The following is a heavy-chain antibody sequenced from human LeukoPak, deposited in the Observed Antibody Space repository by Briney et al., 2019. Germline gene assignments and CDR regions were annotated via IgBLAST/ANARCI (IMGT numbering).Heavy chain of an antibody. V-gene: IGHV6-1*01. CDR2: TYYRSKWDN. CDR1: GDSVSSNSAA. CDR3: ARESQGSGSGWFNGYLDH. D-gene: IGHD6-19*01. Sequence: SQTLSLTCAISGDSVSSNSAAWNWIRQSPSRGLEWLGRTYYRSKWDNDYAVSVTGRITINLDTSKNQFSLHLNSVTPEDTAVYFCARESQGSGSGWFNGYLDHWGQGALVTVSS. J-gene: IGHJ4*02.